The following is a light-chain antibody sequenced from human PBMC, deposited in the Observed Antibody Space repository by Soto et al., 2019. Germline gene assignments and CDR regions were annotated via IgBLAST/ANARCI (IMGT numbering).Light chain of an antibody. CDR1: SSDVGSYNL. Sequence: QSVLTQRASVSGSPGQSITISCTGTSSDVGSYNLVSWFQQHPGKAPKLFIYEVNRRPSGVSDRLSGSKSANTASLTISGLQAEDEADYYCFSYAGAGTFVFGTGTKVTVL. CDR2: EVN. V-gene: IGLV2-23*02. J-gene: IGLJ1*01. CDR3: FSYAGAGTFV.